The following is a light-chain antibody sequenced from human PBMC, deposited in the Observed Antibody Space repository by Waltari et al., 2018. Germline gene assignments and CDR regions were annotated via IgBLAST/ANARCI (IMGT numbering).Light chain of an antibody. CDR1: SSDVGSYNL. CDR2: EVS. Sequence: QSALTQPASVSGSPGQSITIPCTGTSSDVGSYNLVSWYQQHPGKAPQLMVYEVSKRPSGVSNRFSGSKSGNTASLTISGLHAEDEADYYCCSYARSITYVFGTGTKVTVL. CDR3: CSYARSITYV. J-gene: IGLJ1*01. V-gene: IGLV2-23*02.